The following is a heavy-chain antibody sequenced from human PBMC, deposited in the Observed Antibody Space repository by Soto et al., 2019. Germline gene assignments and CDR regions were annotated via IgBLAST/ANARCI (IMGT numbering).Heavy chain of an antibody. J-gene: IGHJ6*02. CDR2: INPYSGVT. CDR3: ARDRHITAFSPGDDAYGMDV. Sequence: QVQLVQSGAEVKKPGASVKVSCKASGYTFTGYYLHWVRQAPGQGLEWMGWINPYSGVTNYAQKFQSRVTMTSDTSISTPYMELSRLRSADTAVYYCARDRHITAFSPGDDAYGMDVWGQGTTVTVSS. D-gene: IGHD3-10*01. CDR1: GYTFTGYY. V-gene: IGHV1-2*02.